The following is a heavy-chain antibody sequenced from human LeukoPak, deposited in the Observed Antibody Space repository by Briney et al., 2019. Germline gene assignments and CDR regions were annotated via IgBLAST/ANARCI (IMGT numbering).Heavy chain of an antibody. J-gene: IGHJ4*02. CDR1: GFTFTSSA. Sequence: SVKVSCKASGFTFTSSAMQWVRQARGQRLEWIGWIVVGSGNTNYAQKFQERVTITRDTSISTAYMELSRLRSDDTAVYYCARVGGGSYYEDDYWGQGTLVTVSS. V-gene: IGHV1-58*02. CDR2: IVVGSGNT. D-gene: IGHD1-26*01. CDR3: ARVGGGSYYEDDY.